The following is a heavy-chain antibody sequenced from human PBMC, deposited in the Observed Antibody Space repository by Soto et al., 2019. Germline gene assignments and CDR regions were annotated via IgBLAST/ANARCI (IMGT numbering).Heavy chain of an antibody. Sequence: GESLKISCKGSGYSFTSYWISWVRQMPGKGLEWMGRIDPSDSYTNYSPSFQGHVTISADKSISTAYLQWSSLKASDTAMYYCARLAMVRGVQTDVMDVWGQGTTDTGSS. CDR1: GYSFTSYW. D-gene: IGHD3-10*01. J-gene: IGHJ6*02. CDR2: IDPSDSYT. CDR3: ARLAMVRGVQTDVMDV. V-gene: IGHV5-10-1*01.